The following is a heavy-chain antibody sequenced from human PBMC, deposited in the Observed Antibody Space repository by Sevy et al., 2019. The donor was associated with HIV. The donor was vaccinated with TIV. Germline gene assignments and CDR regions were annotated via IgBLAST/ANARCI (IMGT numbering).Heavy chain of an antibody. Sequence: SETLSLTCTVSGGSISSGDYYWSWIRQPPGKGLEWIGYIYYSGSTYYNPSLKSRVTISVDTSKNQFSLKLSSVTAADTAVYYCARVRSATVIDYWGQGTLVTVSS. J-gene: IGHJ4*02. CDR1: GGSISSGDYY. CDR2: IYYSGST. CDR3: ARVRSATVIDY. V-gene: IGHV4-30-4*01.